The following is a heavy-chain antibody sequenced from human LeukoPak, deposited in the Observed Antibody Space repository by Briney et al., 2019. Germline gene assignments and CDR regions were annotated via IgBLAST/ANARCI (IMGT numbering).Heavy chain of an antibody. J-gene: IGHJ4*02. D-gene: IGHD4-17*01. CDR2: INHSGST. Sequence: SETLSLACAVYGGSFSGYYWSWIRQPPGKGLEWIGEINHSGSTNYNPSLKGRVTISVDTSKNQFSLKLSSVTAADTAVYYCARETVTTDDWGQGTLVTVSS. CDR1: GGSFSGYY. V-gene: IGHV4-34*01. CDR3: ARETVTTDD.